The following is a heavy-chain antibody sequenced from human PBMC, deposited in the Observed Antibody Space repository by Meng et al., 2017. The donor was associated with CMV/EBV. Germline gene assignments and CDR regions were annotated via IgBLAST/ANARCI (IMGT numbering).Heavy chain of an antibody. J-gene: IGHJ4*02. D-gene: IGHD3-10*01. V-gene: IGHV3-66*01. CDR3: AWGVGWGLFDY. Sequence: VQLVESGVGLSQPGVSLSRSCAGAGFSVSSYYRSWVRQAPGKGLEWVGLIYRGGSTYYADSVKGRVTISRDKSKNTLYLQMNSLRAEDTAVYYCAWGVGWGLFDYWGQGTLVTVSS. CDR1: GFSVSSYY. CDR2: IYRGGST.